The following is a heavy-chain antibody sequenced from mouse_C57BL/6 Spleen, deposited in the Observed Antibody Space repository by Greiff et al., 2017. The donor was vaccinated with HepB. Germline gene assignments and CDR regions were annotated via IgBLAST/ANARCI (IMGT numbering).Heavy chain of an antibody. Sequence: EVQLQQSGAELVRPGASVKLSCTASGFNIKVDYMHWVKQRPEQGLEWIGWIDPENGDTEYASKFQGKATITADTSSNTAYLQLSSLTSEDTAVYYCTQSGSSYAMDYWGQGTSVTVSS. CDR1: GFNIKVDY. V-gene: IGHV14-4*01. D-gene: IGHD1-1*01. J-gene: IGHJ4*01. CDR3: TQSGSSYAMDY. CDR2: IDPENGDT.